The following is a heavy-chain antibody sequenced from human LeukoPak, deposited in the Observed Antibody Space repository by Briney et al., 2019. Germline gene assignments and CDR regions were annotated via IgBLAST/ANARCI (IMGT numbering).Heavy chain of an antibody. V-gene: IGHV4-39*01. D-gene: IGHD3-3*01. CDR1: GGSITSSNYF. J-gene: IGHJ4*02. CDR2: MYYGGTT. Sequence: PSETLSLTCTVSGGSITSSNYFWGPIRKPPGQGLEWLGSMYYGGTTYYHPSLRSRVTISVETSKNQFSLKLSSVTAADTAVYYCTKYDFWSGYRDYWGQGTLVTVSS. CDR3: TKYDFWSGYRDY.